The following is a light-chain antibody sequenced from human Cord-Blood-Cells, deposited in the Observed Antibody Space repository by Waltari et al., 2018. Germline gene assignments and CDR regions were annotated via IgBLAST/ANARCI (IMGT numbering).Light chain of an antibody. CDR1: SSDVGSYNL. J-gene: IGLJ2*01. Sequence: QSALTQPASVSGSPGQSITISCTGTSSDVGSYNLVSWYQQHPGKTPKLMIFAGSKRPSGVSNRFSGSKSGNTASLTIAGLQAEDEANYYCCSYAGSSNVVFGGGTKLTVL. CDR3: CSYAGSSNVV. CDR2: AGS. V-gene: IGLV2-23*01.